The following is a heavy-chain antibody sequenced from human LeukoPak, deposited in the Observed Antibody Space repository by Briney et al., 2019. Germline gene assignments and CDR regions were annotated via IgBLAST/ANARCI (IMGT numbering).Heavy chain of an antibody. CDR3: ASGNWNRESGFDP. V-gene: IGHV1-2*02. CDR2: INPNSGGT. Sequence: GASVKVSCKASGYTFTGYYMHWVRQAPGQGLAWMGWINPNSGGTNYAQKFQGRVTMTRDTSISTAYMELSRLRSDDTAVYYCASGNWNRESGFDPWGQGTLVTVSS. J-gene: IGHJ5*02. D-gene: IGHD1-1*01. CDR1: GYTFTGYY.